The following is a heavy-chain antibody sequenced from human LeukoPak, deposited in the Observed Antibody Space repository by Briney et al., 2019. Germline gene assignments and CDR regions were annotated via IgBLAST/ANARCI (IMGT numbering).Heavy chain of an antibody. D-gene: IGHD6-13*01. CDR2: ISSNGGST. J-gene: IGHJ4*02. CDR1: GFTFSSYA. CDR3: VKAGITAAGAFDY. Sequence: PGGSLRLSCSASGFTFSSYAMHWVRQAPGKGLEYVSAISSNGGSTYYADSVKGRFTISRDNSKNTLYLRMSSLRAEDTAVYYCVKAGITAAGAFDYWGQGPLVTVSS. V-gene: IGHV3-64D*06.